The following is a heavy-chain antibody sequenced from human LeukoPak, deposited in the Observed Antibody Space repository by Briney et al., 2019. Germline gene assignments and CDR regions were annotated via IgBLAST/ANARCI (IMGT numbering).Heavy chain of an antibody. CDR2: ISAYNGNT. CDR3: ARGSLVLRYFDWLLSDFDY. CDR1: GYTFTSYG. V-gene: IGHV1-18*01. Sequence: ASVKVSCKASGYTFTSYGISWVRQAPGQGLEWMGWISAYNGNTNYAQKLQGRVTMTTDTSTSTAYMELRSLRSDDTAVYYCARGSLVLRYFDWLLSDFDYWGQGTLVTVSS. D-gene: IGHD3-9*01. J-gene: IGHJ4*02.